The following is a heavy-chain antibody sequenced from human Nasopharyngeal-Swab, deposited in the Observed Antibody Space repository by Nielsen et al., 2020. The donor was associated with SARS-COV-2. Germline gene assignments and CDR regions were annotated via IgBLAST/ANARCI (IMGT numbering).Heavy chain of an antibody. CDR1: GGSISSSSYY. V-gene: IGHV4-39*07. J-gene: IGHJ5*01. CDR3: ARDFGYSYGFDC. D-gene: IGHD5-18*01. CDR2: IYYSGST. Sequence: SETLSLTCTVSGGSISSSSYYWGWIRQPPGKGLEWIGSIYYSGSTYYNPSLKSRVTISVDTSKNQFSLKLSSVTAADTAVYYCARDFGYSYGFDCWGQGTLVTVSS.